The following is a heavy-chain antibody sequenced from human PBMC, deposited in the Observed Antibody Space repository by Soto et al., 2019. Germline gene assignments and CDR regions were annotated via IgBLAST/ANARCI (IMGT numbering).Heavy chain of an antibody. CDR2: IYYSGST. Sequence: QVQLQESGPGLVKPSQTLSLTCTVSGGSISSGGYYWSWIRQHPWKGLEWIGYIYYSGSTYYNPSLKSQVTISVDTSKNQFSLKLSSVTAADMAVYYCARGCRRSPGMDVWGQGTTVTVSS. J-gene: IGHJ6*02. CDR3: ARGCRRSPGMDV. D-gene: IGHD2-8*01. CDR1: GGSISSGGYY. V-gene: IGHV4-31*01.